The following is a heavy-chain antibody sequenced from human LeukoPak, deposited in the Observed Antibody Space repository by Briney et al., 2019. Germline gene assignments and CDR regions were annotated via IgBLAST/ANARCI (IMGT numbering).Heavy chain of an antibody. J-gene: IGHJ2*01. CDR1: GGSISSYY. Sequence: PSETLSLTCTVSGGSISSYYWSWIRQPPGKGLEWTGYIYYSGSTNYNPSLKSRVTISVDTSKNQFSLKLSSVTAADTAVYYCARRDRYFDLWGRGTLVTVSS. V-gene: IGHV4-59*08. D-gene: IGHD5-24*01. CDR3: ARRDRYFDL. CDR2: IYYSGST.